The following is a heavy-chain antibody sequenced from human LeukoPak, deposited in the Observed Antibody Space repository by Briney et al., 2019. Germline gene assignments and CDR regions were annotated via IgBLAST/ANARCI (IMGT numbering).Heavy chain of an antibody. V-gene: IGHV3-21*01. Sequence: GGSLRLSCGASGFTFSSYSMNWVRQAPGKGLEWVSSISSSSSYIYYADSVKGRFTISRDNAKNSLYLQMNSLRAEDTAVYYCARGDTGSSGYLIEYWGQGTLVTVSS. J-gene: IGHJ4*02. CDR1: GFTFSSYS. CDR2: ISSSSSYI. D-gene: IGHD3-22*01. CDR3: ARGDTGSSGYLIEY.